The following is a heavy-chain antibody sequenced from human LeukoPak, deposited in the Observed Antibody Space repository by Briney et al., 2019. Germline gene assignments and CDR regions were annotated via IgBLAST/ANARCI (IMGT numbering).Heavy chain of an antibody. V-gene: IGHV4-59*01. CDR3: ARAHYDILTGYYDAIEAFDI. D-gene: IGHD3-9*01. J-gene: IGHJ3*02. CDR1: GGSISSYY. Sequence: SETLSLTCTVSGGSISSYYWSWIRQPPGKGLEWIGYIYYSGSTNYNPSLKSRVTISVDTSKNQFSLKLSSVTAADTAVYYCARAHYDILTGYYDAIEAFDIWGQGTMVTVSS. CDR2: IYYSGST.